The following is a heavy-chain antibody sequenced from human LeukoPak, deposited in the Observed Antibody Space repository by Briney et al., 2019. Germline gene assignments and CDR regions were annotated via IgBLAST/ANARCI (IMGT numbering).Heavy chain of an antibody. J-gene: IGHJ6*03. CDR1: GGTFSSYA. Sequence: GASVKVSCKASGGTFSSYAISWVRQAPGQGLEWMGGIIPIFGTANYAQKFQGRVTITTDEPTSTAYMELSSLRSEDTAVYYCAGTYYDFWSGSGAMDVWGKGTTVTVSS. V-gene: IGHV1-69*05. CDR3: AGTYYDFWSGSGAMDV. D-gene: IGHD3-3*01. CDR2: IIPIFGTA.